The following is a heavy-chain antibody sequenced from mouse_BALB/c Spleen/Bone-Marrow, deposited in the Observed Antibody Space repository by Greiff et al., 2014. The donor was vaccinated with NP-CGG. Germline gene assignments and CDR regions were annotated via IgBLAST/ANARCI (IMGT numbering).Heavy chain of an antibody. CDR1: GFNIKDTY. V-gene: IGHV14-3*02. D-gene: IGHD1-1*01. J-gene: IGHJ2*01. CDR3: ARYYYGSSYFDD. CDR2: IDPANGNT. Sequence: VQLQQSGAELVKPGASVKLSCTASGFNIKDTYMHWVKQRPEQGLEWIGRIDPANGNTKYDPKFQGKATITADTSSNTAYLQLSSLTTEGTAVYYGARYYYGSSYFDDWGQGTTLTVSS.